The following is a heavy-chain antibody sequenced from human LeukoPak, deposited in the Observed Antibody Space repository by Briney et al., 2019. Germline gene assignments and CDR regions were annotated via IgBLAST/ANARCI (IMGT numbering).Heavy chain of an antibody. CDR3: AREVVGATGAFDI. CDR2: IRYDGSNK. J-gene: IGHJ3*02. D-gene: IGHD1-26*01. V-gene: IGHV3-30*02. Sequence: GGSLRLSCAASGFTFSSYGMHWVRQAPGKGLEWVAFIRYDGSNKYYADSVKGRFTISRDNSKNTLYLQMNSLRAEDTAVYYCAREVVGATGAFDIWGQGTMVTVSS. CDR1: GFTFSSYG.